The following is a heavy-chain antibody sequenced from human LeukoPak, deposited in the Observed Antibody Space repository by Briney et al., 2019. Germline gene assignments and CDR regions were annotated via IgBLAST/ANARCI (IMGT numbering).Heavy chain of an antibody. CDR3: AKGGGFDWLLQENFDY. V-gene: IGHV3-23*01. D-gene: IGHD3-9*01. Sequence: GGSLRLSCAASGFTFSSYGMSWVRQAPGKGLEWVSVISGSGGSTYYADSVKGRFTISRDNSKNTLYLQMNSLRAEDTAVYYCAKGGGFDWLLQENFDYWGQGTLVTVSS. CDR1: GFTFSSYG. CDR2: ISGSGGST. J-gene: IGHJ4*02.